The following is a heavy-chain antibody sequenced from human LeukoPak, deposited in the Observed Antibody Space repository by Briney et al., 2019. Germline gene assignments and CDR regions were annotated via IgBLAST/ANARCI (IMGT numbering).Heavy chain of an antibody. CDR3: AGSGPPPSYMDV. D-gene: IGHD3-10*01. V-gene: IGHV3-21*01. CDR2: ISSSSSYI. CDR1: GFTFSSYS. J-gene: IGHJ6*03. Sequence: GGSLRLSCAAPGFTFSSYSMNWVRQAPGKGLEWVSSISSSSSYIYYADSVKGRFTISRDNAKNSLYLQMNSLRAEDTAVYYCAGSGPPPSYMDVWGKGTTVTVSS.